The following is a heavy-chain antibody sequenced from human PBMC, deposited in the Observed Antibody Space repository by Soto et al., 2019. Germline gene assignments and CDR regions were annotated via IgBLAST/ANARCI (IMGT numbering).Heavy chain of an antibody. D-gene: IGHD3-9*01. J-gene: IGHJ4*02. CDR2: INGDGGST. Sequence: GGSLRLSCAASGFTFSNAWMPWVRQAPGKGLEWVSRINGDGGSTHYADSVRGRFTISRDNAKNTLFLQLNSLRVEDTAVYYCIKVLTRGVGVPRFYFDSWGQGTLVTVSS. CDR1: GFTFSNAW. CDR3: IKVLTRGVGVPRFYFDS. V-gene: IGHV3-74*01.